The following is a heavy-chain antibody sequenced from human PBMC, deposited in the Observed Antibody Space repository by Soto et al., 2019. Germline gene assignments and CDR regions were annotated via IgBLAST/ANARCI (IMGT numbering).Heavy chain of an antibody. D-gene: IGHD6-13*01. J-gene: IGHJ6*02. CDR2: IYYSGST. Sequence: SETLSLTCTVSGGSISSYYWSWIRQPPGKGLEWIGYIYYSGSTNYNPSLKSRVTISVDTSKNQFSLKLSSVTAADTAVYYCARHWSSSSFIYDYYYGMDVWGQGTTVTVSS. CDR3: ARHWSSSSFIYDYYYGMDV. V-gene: IGHV4-59*08. CDR1: GGSISSYY.